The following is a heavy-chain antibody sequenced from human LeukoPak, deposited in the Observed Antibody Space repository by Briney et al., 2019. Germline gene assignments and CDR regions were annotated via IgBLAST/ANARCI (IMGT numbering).Heavy chain of an antibody. CDR1: GGTFSSYA. D-gene: IGHD2-15*01. Sequence: SVKVSCKASGGTFSSYAISWVRQAPGQGLEWMGRIIPILGIANYAQKFQGRVTITADESTSTAYMELSSLRSEDTAVYYCASALGDCSGGSCPYYYYGMDVWGQGTTVTVSS. J-gene: IGHJ6*02. CDR3: ASALGDCSGGSCPYYYYGMDV. V-gene: IGHV1-69*04. CDR2: IIPILGIA.